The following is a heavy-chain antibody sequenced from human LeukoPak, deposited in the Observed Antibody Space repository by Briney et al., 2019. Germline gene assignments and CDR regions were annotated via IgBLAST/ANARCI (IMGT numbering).Heavy chain of an antibody. Sequence: PSQTLSLTCSVSGDSITSSGYYWSWFRQPSGKGLEWIGFVYPKGTTFYNPSLESRVSISIDRSKNQFSLDLTSVTAADTAVYYCARDGAAAGHWYFDLWGRGTLVTVSS. CDR1: GDSITSSGYY. V-gene: IGHV4-30-2*01. CDR3: ARDGAAAGHWYFDL. J-gene: IGHJ2*01. CDR2: VYPKGTT. D-gene: IGHD6-13*01.